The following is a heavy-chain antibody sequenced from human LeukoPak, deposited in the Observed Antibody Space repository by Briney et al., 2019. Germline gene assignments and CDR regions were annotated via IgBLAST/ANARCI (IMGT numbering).Heavy chain of an antibody. D-gene: IGHD3-16*01. CDR2: IYYSGST. V-gene: IGHV4-39*07. CDR3: ARASGGYMDV. J-gene: IGHJ6*03. CDR1: GGSISSSSYY. Sequence: PSETLSLTCTVSGGSISSSSYYWGWIRQPPGKGLEWIGSIYYSGSTYYNPSLKSRVTISVDTSKNQFSLKLSSVTAADTAVYYCARASGGYMDVWGKGTTVTVSS.